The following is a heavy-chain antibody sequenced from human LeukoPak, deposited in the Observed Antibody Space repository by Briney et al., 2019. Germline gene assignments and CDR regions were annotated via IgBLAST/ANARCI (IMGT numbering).Heavy chain of an antibody. CDR3: ARVLYSSSWYGLDY. V-gene: IGHV1-3*03. J-gene: IGHJ4*02. D-gene: IGHD6-13*01. Sequence: ASVKVSCKASGYTFTSYAMHWVRQAPGQRLEWMGWINACNGNTKYSQELQGRVTITRDTSASTAYIELSSLRSEDMAVYYCARVLYSSSWYGLDYWGQGTLVTVSS. CDR1: GYTFTSYA. CDR2: INACNGNT.